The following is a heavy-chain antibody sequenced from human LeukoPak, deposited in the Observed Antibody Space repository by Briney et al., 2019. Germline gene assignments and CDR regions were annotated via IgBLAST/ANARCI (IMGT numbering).Heavy chain of an antibody. J-gene: IGHJ4*02. D-gene: IGHD3-22*01. CDR1: GGSISSSSYY. CDR2: IYYSGST. CDR3: ARHIKPTYYYDSSGYYGGESDD. V-gene: IGHV4-39*01. Sequence: SETLSLTCTVSGGSISSSSYYWGWIRQPPGKGLEWIGSIYYSGSTYYNPSLKSRVTISVDTSKNQYSLKLSSVTAADTAVYYCARHIKPTYYYDSSGYYGGESDDWGQGTLVTVSS.